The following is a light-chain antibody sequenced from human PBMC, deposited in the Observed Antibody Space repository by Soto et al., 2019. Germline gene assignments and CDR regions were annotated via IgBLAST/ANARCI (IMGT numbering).Light chain of an antibody. Sequence: QSVLTQPASVSGSPGQSITISCTGTSSDVGGYNYVSWYQHHPGKAPKLMIYEVSNRPSGVSNRFSGSKSGNTASLTISGLQAEDEADYYCCSYADGSIYFFGTGTKLTVL. CDR3: CSYADGSIYF. CDR2: EVS. V-gene: IGLV2-14*01. CDR1: SSDVGGYNY. J-gene: IGLJ1*01.